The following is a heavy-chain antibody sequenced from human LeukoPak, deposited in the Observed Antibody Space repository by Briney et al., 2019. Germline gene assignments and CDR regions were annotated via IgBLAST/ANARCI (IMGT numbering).Heavy chain of an antibody. Sequence: GGSLRLSCAASGFTFDDYAMHWVRQAPGKGLEWVSSISSGSDHIYYADSVKGRFTISRDNAKNSLYLQMDSLRAEDTAVFFCARNDYASSSGYDFWGQGTLVTVSS. J-gene: IGHJ4*02. D-gene: IGHD6-6*01. CDR3: ARNDYASSSGYDF. CDR2: ISSGSDHI. CDR1: GFTFDDYA. V-gene: IGHV3-21*01.